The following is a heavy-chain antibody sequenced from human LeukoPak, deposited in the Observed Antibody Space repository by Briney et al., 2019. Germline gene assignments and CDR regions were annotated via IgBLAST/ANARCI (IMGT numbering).Heavy chain of an antibody. V-gene: IGHV3-33*01. CDR2: IWYDGSNK. CDR1: GFTFSSYG. J-gene: IGHJ4*02. CDR3: ARDEGSGWREFDY. D-gene: IGHD6-19*01. Sequence: GGSLRLSCAASGFTFSSYGMHWVRQAPGKGLEWVAVIWYDGSNKYYADSVKGRFTISRDNSKNTLYLQMNSLRAEDTAVYYCARDEGSGWREFDYWGQGTLVTVSS.